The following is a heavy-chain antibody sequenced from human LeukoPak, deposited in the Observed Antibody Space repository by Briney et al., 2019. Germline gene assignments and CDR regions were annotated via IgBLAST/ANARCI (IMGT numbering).Heavy chain of an antibody. CDR3: AKDYYALLWFGEFNRKYYFDY. V-gene: IGHV3-30*04. J-gene: IGHJ4*02. Sequence: PGGSLRLSCAASGFTFSSYAMHWVRQAPGKGLEWVAVISYDGSNKYYADSVKGRFTISRDNSKNTLYLQMNSLRAEDTAVYYCAKDYYALLWFGEFNRKYYFDYWGQGTLVTVSS. CDR2: ISYDGSNK. CDR1: GFTFSSYA. D-gene: IGHD3-10*01.